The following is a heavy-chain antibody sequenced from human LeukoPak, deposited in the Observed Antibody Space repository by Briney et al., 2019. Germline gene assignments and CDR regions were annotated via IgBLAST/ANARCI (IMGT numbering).Heavy chain of an antibody. CDR2: IYYSGST. D-gene: IGHD3-10*01. J-gene: IGHJ4*02. CDR3: AREVAYYGSGSYFFDY. CDR1: GGSISSSSYY. V-gene: IGHV4-39*07. Sequence: SETLSLTCTVSGGSISSSSYYWGWIRQPPGKGLEWIGSIYYSGSTYYNPSLKSRVTISVDTSKNQFSLKLTSVTAADTAVYYCAREVAYYGSGSYFFDYWGQGTLVTVSS.